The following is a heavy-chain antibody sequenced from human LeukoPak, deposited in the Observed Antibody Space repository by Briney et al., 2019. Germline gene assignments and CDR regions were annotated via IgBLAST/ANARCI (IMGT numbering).Heavy chain of an antibody. J-gene: IGHJ6*03. CDR2: IYYIGNT. CDR1: GYSISSGYY. CDR3: AGGAGYCSSTSCYRPLWYYYMDV. Sequence: SETLSLTCTVSGYSISSGYYWGWIRQPPGKGLEWIGSIYYIGNTYYNPSLKSRVTISVDTSKNQFSLKLSSVTAADTAVYYCAGGAGYCSSTSCYRPLWYYYMDVWGKGTTVTVSS. D-gene: IGHD2-2*02. V-gene: IGHV4-38-2*02.